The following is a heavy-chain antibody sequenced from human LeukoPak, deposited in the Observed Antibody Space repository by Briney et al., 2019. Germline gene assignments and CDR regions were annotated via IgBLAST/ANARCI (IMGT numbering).Heavy chain of an antibody. CDR1: GFTFSSYA. CDR3: AKDQTRYGSGAGGFDP. Sequence: PGGSLRLSCAASGFTFSSYAMSWVRQAPGKGLEWVSAISGSGGSTYYADSVKGRFTIPRDNSKNTLYLQMNSLRAEDTAVYYCAKDQTRYGSGAGGFDPWGQGTLVTVSS. V-gene: IGHV3-23*01. J-gene: IGHJ5*02. D-gene: IGHD3-10*01. CDR2: ISGSGGST.